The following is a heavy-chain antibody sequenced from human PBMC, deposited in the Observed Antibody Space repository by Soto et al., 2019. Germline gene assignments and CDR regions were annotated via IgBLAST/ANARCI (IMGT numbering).Heavy chain of an antibody. D-gene: IGHD3-22*01. CDR2: ISYDGSNK. CDR1: GFTFSSYA. Sequence: GGSLRLSCAASGFTFSSYAMHWVRQAPGKGLEWVAVISYDGSNKYYADSVKGRFTISRDNSKNTLYLQMNSLRAEDTAVYYCARPYDSSGYYFHWFDPWGQGTLVTVSS. J-gene: IGHJ5*02. V-gene: IGHV3-30-3*01. CDR3: ARPYDSSGYYFHWFDP.